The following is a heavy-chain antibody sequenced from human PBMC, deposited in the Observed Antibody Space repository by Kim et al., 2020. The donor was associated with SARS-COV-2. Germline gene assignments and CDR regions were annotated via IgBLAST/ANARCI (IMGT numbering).Heavy chain of an antibody. J-gene: IGHJ4*02. CDR2: IRSKAYGATT. Sequence: GGSLRLSCTPSGFTFGDYAMSWFRQAPGRGLEWVGFIRSKAYGATTEYAASVKDRFIISRDDSKIIAYMQMNSLKTEDTAVYYCTRRAVRYFNDYWGQGTLFTVSS. CDR1: GFTFGDYA. CDR3: TRRAVRYFNDY. D-gene: IGHD6-19*01. V-gene: IGHV3-49*03.